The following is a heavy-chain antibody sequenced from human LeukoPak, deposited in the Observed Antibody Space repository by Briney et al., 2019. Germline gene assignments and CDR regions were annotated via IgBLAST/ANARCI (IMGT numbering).Heavy chain of an antibody. Sequence: PSETLSLTCTVPGGSISSYYWSWIRQPPGKGLEWIGYIYYSGSTNYNPSLKSRVTISVDTSKNQFSLKLSSVTAADTAVYYCAKSGDTPFGYYYYYMDVWGKGTTVTVSS. V-gene: IGHV4-59*01. J-gene: IGHJ6*03. CDR1: GGSISSYY. D-gene: IGHD2-21*01. CDR3: AKSGDTPFGYYYYYMDV. CDR2: IYYSGST.